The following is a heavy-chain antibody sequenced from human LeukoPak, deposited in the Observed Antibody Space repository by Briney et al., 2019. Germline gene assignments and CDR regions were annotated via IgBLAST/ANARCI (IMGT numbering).Heavy chain of an antibody. CDR2: FDPEDGET. CDR3: ATDRGGYYHDSSGYPLFDY. D-gene: IGHD3-22*01. Sequence: ASVKVSCKVSGYTLTELSMHWVRQAPGKGLEWMGGFDPEDGETIYAQKFQGRVTMTEDTSTDTAYMELSSLRSEDTAVYYCATDRGGYYHDSSGYPLFDYWGQGTLVTVSS. V-gene: IGHV1-24*01. J-gene: IGHJ4*02. CDR1: GYTLTELS.